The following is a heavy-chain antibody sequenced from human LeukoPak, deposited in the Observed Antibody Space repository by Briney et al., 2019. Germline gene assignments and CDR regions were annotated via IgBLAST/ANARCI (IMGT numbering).Heavy chain of an antibody. CDR3: ARDPPLGSCSTISCPHLDY. V-gene: IGHV3-21*01. Sequence: PGGSLRLSCAASGFTFSRYSMNWVRQAPGKGLEWVSSISSSSSFIYYADSVKGRFTISRDNAENSLYLQMNSLRAEDTAVYYCARDPPLGSCSTISCPHLDYWGQGTLVTVSS. D-gene: IGHD2-2*01. J-gene: IGHJ4*02. CDR1: GFTFSRYS. CDR2: ISSSSSFI.